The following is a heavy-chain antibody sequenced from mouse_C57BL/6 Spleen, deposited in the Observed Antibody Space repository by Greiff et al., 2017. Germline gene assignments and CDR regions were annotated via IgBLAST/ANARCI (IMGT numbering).Heavy chain of an antibody. V-gene: IGHV1-52*01. Sequence: VQLQQPGAELVRPGSSVKLSCKASGYTFTSYWMHWVKQRPIKGLEWIGNIDPSDSETHYNQKFKDKATLTVDKSSSTAYMQLSSLTSEDSAVYDGERGGHYYGRSCDRDYWGQGTTLTVSS. D-gene: IGHD1-1*01. J-gene: IGHJ2*01. CDR3: ERGGHYYGRSCDRDY. CDR1: GYTFTSYW. CDR2: IDPSDSET.